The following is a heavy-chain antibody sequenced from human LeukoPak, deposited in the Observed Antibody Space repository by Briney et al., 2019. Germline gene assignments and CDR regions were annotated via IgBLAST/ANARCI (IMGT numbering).Heavy chain of an antibody. V-gene: IGHV3-23*01. CDR3: AKDRSYYGSDPIDY. J-gene: IGHJ4*02. Sequence: GGTLRLSCAASGFTFSSYGMSWVRQAPGKGLEWVSAISGSGDSTYYADSVRGRFTISRDNSKNTLYLQMNSLRAEDTAVYYCAKDRSYYGSDPIDYWGQGTLVTVSS. CDR2: ISGSGDST. CDR1: GFTFSSYG. D-gene: IGHD3-10*01.